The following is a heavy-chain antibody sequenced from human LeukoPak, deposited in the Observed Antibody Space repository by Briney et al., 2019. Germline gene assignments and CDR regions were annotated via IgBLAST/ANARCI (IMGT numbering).Heavy chain of an antibody. D-gene: IGHD3-22*01. J-gene: IGHJ4*02. CDR2: ISSSSYTI. CDR1: GSTFSSYS. CDR3: ARGGMGDIYYDSSGYYFTLDY. V-gene: IGHV3-48*04. Sequence: PGGSLRLSCAASGSTFSSYSMNWVRQAPGKGLEWVSYISSSSYTIYYADSVKGRFTISRDNAQNSLYLQINSLRAEDTAVYYCARGGMGDIYYDSSGYYFTLDYWGQGTLVTVSS.